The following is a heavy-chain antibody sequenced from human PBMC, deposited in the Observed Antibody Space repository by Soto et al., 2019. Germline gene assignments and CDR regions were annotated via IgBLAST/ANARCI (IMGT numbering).Heavy chain of an antibody. Sequence: QVQLVQSGAEVKKPGASVKVSCKASGYTFTSYGISWVRQAPGQGLEWMGWICAYNGNTNYAQKLQGRVTMTTDTSTSTAFMELRSLRSDDTAVYYCARDELRFLEWLPYYYYYGMDVWGQGTTVTVSS. V-gene: IGHV1-18*01. CDR1: GYTFTSYG. D-gene: IGHD3-3*01. CDR2: ICAYNGNT. CDR3: ARDELRFLEWLPYYYYYGMDV. J-gene: IGHJ6*02.